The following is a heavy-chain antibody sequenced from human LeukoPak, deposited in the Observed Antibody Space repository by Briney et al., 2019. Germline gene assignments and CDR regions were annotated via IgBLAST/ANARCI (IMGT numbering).Heavy chain of an antibody. CDR2: IWPDDSDT. V-gene: IGHV5-51*01. J-gene: IGHJ5*02. CDR1: GYKFTGYW. D-gene: IGHD3-10*01. CDR3: ARHSSGSGSYSLAWFDP. Sequence: GESLKISFKGSGYKFTGYWIAWVRQMPGKGLEWMGIIWPDDSDTRYSPSFQGQVTISADKSTSTAYLQWSSLKASDTAMYYCARHSSGSGSYSLAWFDPWGQGALVTVSS.